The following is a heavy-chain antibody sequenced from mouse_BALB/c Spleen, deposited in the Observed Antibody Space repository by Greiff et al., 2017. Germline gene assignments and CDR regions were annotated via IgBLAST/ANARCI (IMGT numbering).Heavy chain of an antibody. J-gene: IGHJ4*01. CDR2: ISSGSSTI. D-gene: IGHD2-1*01. V-gene: IGHV5-17*02. Sequence: EVQGVESGGGLVQPGGSRKLSCAASGFTFSSFGMHWVRQAPEKGLEWVAYISSGSSTIYYADTVKGRFTISRDNPKNTLFLQMTSLRSEDTAMYYCARYGNLYYAMDYWGQGTSVTVSS. CDR1: GFTFSSFG. CDR3: ARYGNLYYAMDY.